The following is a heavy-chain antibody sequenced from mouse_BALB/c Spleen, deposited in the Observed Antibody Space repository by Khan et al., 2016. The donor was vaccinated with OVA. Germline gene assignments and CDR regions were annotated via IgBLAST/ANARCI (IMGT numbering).Heavy chain of an antibody. CDR1: GFTFSSYS. V-gene: IGHV5-6*01. CDR3: ARHLTGSFAY. J-gene: IGHJ3*01. Sequence: EVELVESGGDLVKPGGSLKLSCAASGFTFSSYSMSWVRQIPDKRLEWVATMSSGGDYTYYPDSVKGRFTISRDNATTTLYLHMSRLQSEDTAMYYCARHLTGSFAYWGQGTLVTVSA. CDR2: MSSGGDYT.